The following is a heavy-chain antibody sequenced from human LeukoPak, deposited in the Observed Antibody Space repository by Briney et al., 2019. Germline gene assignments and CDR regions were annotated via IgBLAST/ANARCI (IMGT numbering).Heavy chain of an antibody. D-gene: IGHD3-22*01. CDR1: GFTVSSNY. CDR2: IYSGGST. J-gene: IGHJ3*02. V-gene: IGHV3-66*01. Sequence: PGGSLRLSCAASGFTVSSNYMSWVRQAPGKGLEWVSVIYSGGSTYYADSVKGRFTISRDNSKNTLYLQMNSLRAEDTAVYYCARGLSDYYDRDHPFDIWGQGTMVTVSS. CDR3: ARGLSDYYDRDHPFDI.